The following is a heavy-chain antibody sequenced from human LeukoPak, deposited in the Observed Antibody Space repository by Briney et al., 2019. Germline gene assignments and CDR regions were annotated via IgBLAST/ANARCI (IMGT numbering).Heavy chain of an antibody. CDR3: AREGGTLGYCSSTSCSALDY. Sequence: ASVKVSCKASGGTFSSYAISWVRQAPGQGLEWMGWINPNSGGTNYAQKFQGRVTMTRDTSISTAYMELSRLRSDDTAVYYCAREGGTLGYCSSTSCSALDYWGQGTLVTVSS. CDR1: GGTFSSYA. CDR2: INPNSGGT. J-gene: IGHJ4*02. D-gene: IGHD2-2*01. V-gene: IGHV1-2*02.